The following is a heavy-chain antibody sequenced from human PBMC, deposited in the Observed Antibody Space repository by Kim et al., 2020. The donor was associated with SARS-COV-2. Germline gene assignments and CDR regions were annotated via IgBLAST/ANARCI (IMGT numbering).Heavy chain of an antibody. CDR3: ARAIMGTAYTSCFDF. CDR2: INHDGSEQ. CDR1: GFTFSTYW. V-gene: IGHV3-7*04. J-gene: IGHJ3*01. Sequence: GGSLRLSCAASGFTFSTYWMHWVRQAPGKGLEWVANINHDGSEQYSVDSVKGRFTISRDNAKNSLFLQMNSLRVDDTAVYYCARAIMGTAYTSCFDFWGQGTVVTVSS. D-gene: IGHD3-16*01.